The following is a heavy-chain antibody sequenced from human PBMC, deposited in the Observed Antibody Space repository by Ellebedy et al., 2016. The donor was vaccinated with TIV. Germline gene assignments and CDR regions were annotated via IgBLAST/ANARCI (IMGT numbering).Heavy chain of an antibody. V-gene: IGHV4-61*01. J-gene: IGHJ4*01. CDR3: ARWTYRSGSYFFFDY. D-gene: IGHD1-26*01. CDR1: GGSVSSDTYY. CDR2: IYNSGTT. Sequence: PSETLSLTCTVSGGSVSSDTYYWNWIRQPPGKGLEWIGYIYNSGTTNYNPSLTSRVTMSVDTSKNQFSLRLSSLTAADTAVYYCARWTYRSGSYFFFDYWGHGTLVTVSS.